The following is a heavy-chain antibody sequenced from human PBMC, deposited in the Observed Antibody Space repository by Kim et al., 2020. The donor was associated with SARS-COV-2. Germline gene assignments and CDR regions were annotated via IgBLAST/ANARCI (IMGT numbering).Heavy chain of an antibody. D-gene: IGHD3-3*01. CDR1: GGSISSSSYY. V-gene: IGHV4-39*07. CDR3: ASPAGGYDFWSGSQSSQYYYYYGMDV. J-gene: IGHJ6*02. CDR2: IYYSGST. Sequence: SETLSLTCTVSGGSISSSSYYWGWIRQPPGKGLEWIGSIYYSGSTYYNPSLKSRVTISVDTSKNQFSLKLSSVTAADTAVYYCASPAGGYDFWSGSQSSQYYYYYGMDVWGQGTTVTVSS.